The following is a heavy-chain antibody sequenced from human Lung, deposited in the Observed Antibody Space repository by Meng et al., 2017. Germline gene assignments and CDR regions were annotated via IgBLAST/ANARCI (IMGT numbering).Heavy chain of an antibody. Sequence: QGQVQQWGAGELKPSCALSLTFVVSGGSFSAYYWSWIPQPPGKGLEWIGEINHSGRTNYNPSLESRATISVDTSQNNLSLKLSSVTAADSAVYYCARGPTTMAHDFDYWGQGTLVTVSS. V-gene: IGHV4-34*01. CDR3: ARGPTTMAHDFDY. CDR1: GGSFSAYY. D-gene: IGHD4-11*01. CDR2: INHSGRT. J-gene: IGHJ4*02.